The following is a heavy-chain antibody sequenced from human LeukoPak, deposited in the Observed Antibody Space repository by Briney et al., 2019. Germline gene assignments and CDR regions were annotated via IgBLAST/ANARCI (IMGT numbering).Heavy chain of an antibody. Sequence: GGSLRPSCAASGFTFNNYAMSWVRQAPGKGLEWVSAISGGGFATYYADSVKGRFTVSRDNSKNTLYLQMNSLRAEDTAMYYCAKDLRFGEQRGGQGTLVTVSS. CDR1: GFTFNNYA. D-gene: IGHD3-10*01. V-gene: IGHV3-23*01. CDR2: ISGGGFAT. J-gene: IGHJ4*02. CDR3: AKDLRFGEQR.